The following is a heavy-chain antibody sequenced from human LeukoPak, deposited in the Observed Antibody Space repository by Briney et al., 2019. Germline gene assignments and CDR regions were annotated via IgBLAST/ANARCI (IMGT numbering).Heavy chain of an antibody. V-gene: IGHV4-59*01. Sequence: PSETLPLTCTVFGDSNTNSYWTWIRLPPGKGLEWIAYIYYTGYTNYNPSLKSRVSISVDTSKNQLSLKLISVTAADTAVYYCARAPIGSVDYWGPGAQVTVSS. J-gene: IGHJ4*02. CDR1: GDSNTNSY. CDR2: IYYTGYT. CDR3: ARAPIGSVDY. D-gene: IGHD1-1*01.